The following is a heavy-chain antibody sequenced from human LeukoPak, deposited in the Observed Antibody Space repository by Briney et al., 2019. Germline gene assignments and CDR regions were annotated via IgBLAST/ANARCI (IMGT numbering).Heavy chain of an antibody. V-gene: IGHV1-8*01. CDR3: ARAAGIRPGYIDY. CDR1: GYTFTSYD. CDR2: MNPNSGNT. Sequence: ASVKVSCKSSGYTFTSYDINWVRQATGQGLEWMGWMNPNSGNTGYTQKFQGRVTITRNTSISTAYMELSSLRSEDTAVYYCARAAGIRPGYIDYWGQGPLVTVSS. J-gene: IGHJ4*02.